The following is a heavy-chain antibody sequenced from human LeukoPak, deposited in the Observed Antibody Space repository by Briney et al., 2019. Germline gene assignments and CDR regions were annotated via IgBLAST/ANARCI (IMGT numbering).Heavy chain of an antibody. J-gene: IGHJ4*02. V-gene: IGHV1-18*01. Sequence: ASVKVSCKASGYTFTSYGISWVRQAPGQGLEWMGWISAYNGNTNYAQKLQGRVTMTTDTSTSTAYMELRSLRSDDTAVYYCAREREDVDTAMVIDYWGQGTLVTVSS. CDR3: AREREDVDTAMVIDY. CDR2: ISAYNGNT. CDR1: GYTFTSYG. D-gene: IGHD5-18*01.